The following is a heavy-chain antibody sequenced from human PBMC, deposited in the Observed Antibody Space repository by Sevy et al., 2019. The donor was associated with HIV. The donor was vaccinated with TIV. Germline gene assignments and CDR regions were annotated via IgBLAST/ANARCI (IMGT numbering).Heavy chain of an antibody. Sequence: ASVKVSCKASGYTFTNYDITWVRQATGQGLEWVGWMNPNSGDTGYAQKFQGRITMTRNTSISTVYLELSSLRSDDTAVYYCARRRTLLYISLSRPFDYWGQGSLVTVSS. CDR1: GYTFTNYD. D-gene: IGHD2-2*02. J-gene: IGHJ4*02. CDR2: MNPNSGDT. CDR3: ARRRTLLYISLSRPFDY. V-gene: IGHV1-8*01.